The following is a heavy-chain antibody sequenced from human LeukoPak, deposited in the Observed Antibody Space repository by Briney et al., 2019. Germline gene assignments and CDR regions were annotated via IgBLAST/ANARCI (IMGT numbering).Heavy chain of an antibody. J-gene: IGHJ5*02. CDR3: AKAGGDSSGQDYNWFDP. CDR2: INPNSGGT. Sequence: ASVKVTCKASGYIITGYYMHWVRHAPGQGLEWMGWINPNSGGTNYAQKFQGRVKMTRDTYISTAYMELSRMRSDDTAVYYCAKAGGDSSGQDYNWFDPWGQGTLVTVSS. V-gene: IGHV1-2*02. D-gene: IGHD3-22*01. CDR1: GYIITGYY.